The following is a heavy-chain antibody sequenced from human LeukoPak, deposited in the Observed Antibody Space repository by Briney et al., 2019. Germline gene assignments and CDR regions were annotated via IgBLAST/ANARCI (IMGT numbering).Heavy chain of an antibody. CDR2: ISSSGSTI. CDR3: ARTSRGIDAFDI. V-gene: IGHV3-48*03. D-gene: IGHD3-16*01. J-gene: IGHJ3*02. Sequence: PGGSLRLSCEASGFTFSSYEMNWVRQAPGKGLEWVSYISSSGSTIYYADSVKGRFTISRDNAKNSLYLQMNSLRAEDTAVYYCARTSRGIDAFDIWGQGTMVTVSS. CDR1: GFTFSSYE.